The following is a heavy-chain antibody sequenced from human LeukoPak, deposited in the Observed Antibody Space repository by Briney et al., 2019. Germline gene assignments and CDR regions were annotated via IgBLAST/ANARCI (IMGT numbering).Heavy chain of an antibody. CDR1: GFTVSSDY. Sequence: GSLRLTCAVSGFTVSSDYMSWIRQPAGKGLEWIGRIYTSGSTNYNPSLKSRVTISVDTSKNQFSLKLSSVTAADTAVYYCAREPILRPFDPWGQGTLVTVSS. CDR3: AREPILRPFDP. J-gene: IGHJ5*02. D-gene: IGHD3-16*01. V-gene: IGHV4-4*07. CDR2: IYTSGST.